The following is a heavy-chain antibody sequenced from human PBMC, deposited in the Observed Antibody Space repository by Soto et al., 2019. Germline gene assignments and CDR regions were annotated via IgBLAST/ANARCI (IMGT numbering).Heavy chain of an antibody. Sequence: EVQLVESGGGLVQPGGSLRLSCAASGFTFSTYWMHWVRQAPGKGLLWVSHINGDGSYTDFADSVKGRFTISRDNAKNTVYLHMQILRVEDTVVYFCVRTWHGFDIWGPGTMVTVSS. CDR1: GFTFSTYW. CDR2: INGDGSYT. V-gene: IGHV3-74*01. J-gene: IGHJ3*02. CDR3: VRTWHGFDI.